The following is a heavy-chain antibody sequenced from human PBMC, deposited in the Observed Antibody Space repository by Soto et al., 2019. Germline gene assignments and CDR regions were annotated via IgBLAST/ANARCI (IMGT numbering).Heavy chain of an antibody. V-gene: IGHV3-48*02. Sequence: ESGGDLVQPGGFLRLSCVASGFKFSMFGMNWVRQAPGTGLEWIAYISSSSATIIYGGSVEGRFTVSRDNAENSLFLQMKSLRDEDTAVYYCARDKGGTVAGFNWFDPWGHGTPVTVST. CDR3: ARDKGGTVAGFNWFDP. J-gene: IGHJ5*02. CDR1: GFKFSMFG. CDR2: ISSSSATI. D-gene: IGHD6-19*01.